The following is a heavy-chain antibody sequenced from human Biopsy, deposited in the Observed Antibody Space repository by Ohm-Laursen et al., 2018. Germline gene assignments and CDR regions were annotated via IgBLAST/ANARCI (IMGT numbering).Heavy chain of an antibody. CDR2: IFYDGSNT. CDR1: GFTFNNYG. CDR3: AKDRYNYAPIGGFSMDV. V-gene: IGHV3-30*18. D-gene: IGHD5-18*01. Sequence: SLKLSCSASGFTFNNYGMQWVRQAPGKGLEWVAFIFYDGSNTYYADYVKGRSTISRDNSRDTLYLQMSSLRAEDTAVYYCAKDRYNYAPIGGFSMDVWGQGTTVTVSS. J-gene: IGHJ6*02.